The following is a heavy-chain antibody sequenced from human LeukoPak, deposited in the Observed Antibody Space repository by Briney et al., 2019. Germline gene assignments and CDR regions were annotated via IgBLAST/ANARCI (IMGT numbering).Heavy chain of an antibody. CDR2: TSYDGSNK. D-gene: IGHD5-18*01. CDR3: AKGRIQVSALYYYYGMDV. Sequence: PGGSLRLSCAASGFSFSTYGMHWVRQAPGKGLEWVAVTSYDGSNKYIADSVKGRFTISRDNSKNTLYLQMNSLRAEDTAVYYCAKGRIQVSALYYYYGMDVWGQGTTVTVSS. V-gene: IGHV3-30*18. J-gene: IGHJ6*02. CDR1: GFSFSTYG.